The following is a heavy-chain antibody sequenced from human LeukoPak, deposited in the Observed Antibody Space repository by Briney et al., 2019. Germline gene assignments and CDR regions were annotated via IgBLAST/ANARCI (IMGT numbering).Heavy chain of an antibody. J-gene: IGHJ4*02. CDR1: GFTFSSSTFGSYT. Sequence: GGSLRLSCATSGFTFSSSTFGSYTMNWVRQAPGKGLEWVPSISSTGTYIYYTDSVKGRFTISRDNAKNSLYLQLSSLRAEDTAVYYCARVPGGLEWADFDYWGQGTLVTVSS. V-gene: IGHV3-21*01. D-gene: IGHD3-3*01. CDR2: ISSTGTYI. CDR3: ARVPGGLEWADFDY.